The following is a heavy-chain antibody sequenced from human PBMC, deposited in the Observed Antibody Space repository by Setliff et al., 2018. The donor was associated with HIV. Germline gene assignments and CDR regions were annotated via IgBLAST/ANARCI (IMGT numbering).Heavy chain of an antibody. D-gene: IGHD3-10*01. V-gene: IGHV4-59*12. J-gene: IGHJ5*02. Sequence: SETLSLTCTVSGGSISSFYWTWIRQPPGKGLEWIGYIYYTGSTNYNPSLKSRVTISVDTSKNQFSLKLSAVTAADTAVYYCARDHVFGSRTGFDPWGPGILVTVSS. CDR2: IYYTGST. CDR3: ARDHVFGSRTGFDP. CDR1: GGSISSFY.